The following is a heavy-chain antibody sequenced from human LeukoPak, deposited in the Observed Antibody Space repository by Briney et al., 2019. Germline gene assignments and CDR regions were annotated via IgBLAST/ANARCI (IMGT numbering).Heavy chain of an antibody. CDR1: GFTFSSYA. D-gene: IGHD1-26*01. V-gene: IGHV3-23*01. CDR3: AKDPIFSGSYGVFDY. Sequence: GGSLRLSCAASGFTFSSYAMSWVRQAPGKGLEWVSTIIDSGNSIYYADSAEGRFTISRDNSENTLYLQMNSLRAGDTAVYYCAKDPIFSGSYGVFDYWGLGTLVTVSS. J-gene: IGHJ4*02. CDR2: IIDSGNSI.